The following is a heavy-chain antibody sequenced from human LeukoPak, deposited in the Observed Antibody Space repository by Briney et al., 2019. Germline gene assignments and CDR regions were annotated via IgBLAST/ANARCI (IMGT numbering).Heavy chain of an antibody. Sequence: GASVKVSCKASGYTFTSYGINWVRQAHGQGHEWMGWISANNGNTHDAQKFKGRVTLTTDTSTSTAYLELRSLRSDDTAVYYCGRSGYEDYWGQGTLVTVSS. V-gene: IGHV1-18*01. CDR1: GYTFTSYG. J-gene: IGHJ4*02. D-gene: IGHD5-12*01. CDR3: GRSGYEDY. CDR2: ISANNGNT.